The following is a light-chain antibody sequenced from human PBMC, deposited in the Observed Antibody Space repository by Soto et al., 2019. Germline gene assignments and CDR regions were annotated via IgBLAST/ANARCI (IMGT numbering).Light chain of an antibody. CDR3: ATWDGSLNGWV. Sequence: QSVLTQPPSVSGTPGQRVTISCSGSSSNIGSNTVNWYQQFPGTAPKLLIYSDSQRPSGVPDRFSGSKSGTSASLAITGLQSEDEADYYCATWDGSLNGWVFGGGTKVTVL. CDR2: SDS. V-gene: IGLV1-44*01. J-gene: IGLJ3*02. CDR1: SSNIGSNT.